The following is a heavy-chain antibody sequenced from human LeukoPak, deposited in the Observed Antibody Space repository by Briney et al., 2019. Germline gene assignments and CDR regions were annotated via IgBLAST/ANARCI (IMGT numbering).Heavy chain of an antibody. CDR3: ARGRHEVSMIVVVMTAVSYYLDV. Sequence: SETLSLTCAVYGGSFSGYYWTWIRQAPGKGLGWIGEINPSGRISYKSSLKSRLTISVDASKNQFSLNLRSLTAADTAVYYCARGRHEVSMIVVVMTAVSYYLDVWGKGTTVTVS. D-gene: IGHD3-22*01. J-gene: IGHJ6*03. CDR2: INPSGRI. CDR1: GGSFSGYY. V-gene: IGHV4-34*01.